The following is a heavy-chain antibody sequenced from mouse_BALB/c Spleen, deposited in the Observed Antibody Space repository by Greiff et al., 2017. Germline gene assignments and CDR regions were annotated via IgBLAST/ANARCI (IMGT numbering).Heavy chain of an antibody. Sequence: VQLQQSGAELAKPGASVKMSCKASGYTFTSYWMHWVKQRPGQGLEWIGYINPSTGYTEYNQKFKDKATLTADKSSSTAYMQLSSLTSEDSAVYYCARSVTFAYWGQGTLVTVSA. V-gene: IGHV1-7*01. J-gene: IGHJ3*01. D-gene: IGHD2-13*01. CDR1: GYTFTSYW. CDR3: ARSVTFAY. CDR2: INPSTGYT.